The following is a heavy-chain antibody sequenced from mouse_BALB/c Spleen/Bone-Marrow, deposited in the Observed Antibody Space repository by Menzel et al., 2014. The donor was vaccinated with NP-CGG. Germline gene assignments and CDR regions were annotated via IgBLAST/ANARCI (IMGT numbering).Heavy chain of an antibody. D-gene: IGHD1-1*01. Sequence: QVQLQQSGAELMKPGASVKISCKATGYTFSSYWIEWVKQRPGHGLEWIGEILPGSGSTNYNEKFKGKATFTADTSSNTAYMQLSSLTSGDSAVYYCARFDYYGSSYYFDYWGQGTTLTVSS. CDR1: GYTFSSYW. CDR3: ARFDYYGSSYYFDY. CDR2: ILPGSGST. J-gene: IGHJ2*01. V-gene: IGHV1-9*01.